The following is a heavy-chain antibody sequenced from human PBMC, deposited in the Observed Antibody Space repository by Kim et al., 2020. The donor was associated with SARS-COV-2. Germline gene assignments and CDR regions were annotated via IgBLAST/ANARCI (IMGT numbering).Heavy chain of an antibody. D-gene: IGHD6-6*01. J-gene: IGHJ3*02. Sequence: ASVKVSCKTSGYTFIDHYMHWVRQAPGQGLEWMGIINPSGGRTDYAQKFQGRVAMTRDTSTNTVYMELTTLTSGDTATYYCAREEYSGSSNVFDMWGQGT. V-gene: IGHV1-46*01. CDR2: INPSGGRT. CDR1: GYTFIDHY. CDR3: AREEYSGSSNVFDM.